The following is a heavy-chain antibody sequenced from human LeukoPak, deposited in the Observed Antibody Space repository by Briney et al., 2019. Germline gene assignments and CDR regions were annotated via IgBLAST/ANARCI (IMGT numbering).Heavy chain of an antibody. CDR3: ARGTEGYTYGEFDS. Sequence: PGGSLRLSCAASGFTFSDYWMHWVRQAPGKRLVWVSRIHRDGSSTTYADSVKGRFTISRDNAKNTLYLQMNSLRAEDTAMYYCARGTEGYTYGEFDSWGQGTLVTVSS. V-gene: IGHV3-74*01. J-gene: IGHJ5*01. D-gene: IGHD5-18*01. CDR1: GFTFSDYW. CDR2: IHRDGSST.